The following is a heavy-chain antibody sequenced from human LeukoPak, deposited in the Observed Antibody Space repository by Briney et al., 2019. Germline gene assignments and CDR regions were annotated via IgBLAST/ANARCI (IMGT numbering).Heavy chain of an antibody. D-gene: IGHD3-22*01. Sequence: PGGSLRLSCAASGFTFSGSALHWVRQAWGKGLEGVGRIRSKANSYATAYAASVKGRFTISRDDSKNTAYLQMNSLKTEDTAVYYCRGYYYDSSGYYLVDYWGQGTLVTVSS. CDR1: GFTFSGSA. CDR2: IRSKANSYAT. CDR3: RGYYYDSSGYYLVDY. J-gene: IGHJ4*02. V-gene: IGHV3-73*01.